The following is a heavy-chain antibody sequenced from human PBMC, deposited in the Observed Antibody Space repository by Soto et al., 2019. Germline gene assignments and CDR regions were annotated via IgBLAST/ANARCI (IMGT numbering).Heavy chain of an antibody. Sequence: GGSLRLSCAASGFTFSSYSMNWVRQAPGKGLEWVSYISSSSSTIYYADSVKGRFTISRDNAKNSLYLQMNSLRAEDTAVYYCASPGDHRRHDAFDIWGQGTMVTVSS. J-gene: IGHJ3*02. D-gene: IGHD7-27*01. V-gene: IGHV3-48*04. CDR1: GFTFSSYS. CDR3: ASPGDHRRHDAFDI. CDR2: ISSSSSTI.